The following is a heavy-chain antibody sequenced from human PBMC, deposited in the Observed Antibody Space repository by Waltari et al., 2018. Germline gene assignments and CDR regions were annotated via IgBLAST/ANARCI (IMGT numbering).Heavy chain of an antibody. J-gene: IGHJ6*02. V-gene: IGHV3-74*01. CDR2: ITSDGSNT. Sequence: EVQLVESGGGFVQPGGSLSLSCASSGFTFIRYWLYWVRQAPGTGLAWVSHITSDGSNTGDADSVKGRFTISRDNAKNTLYMEMNSLRDEDTAVYYCVRDRGMDAWGQGTTVTVSS. CDR3: VRDRGMDA. CDR1: GFTFIRYW.